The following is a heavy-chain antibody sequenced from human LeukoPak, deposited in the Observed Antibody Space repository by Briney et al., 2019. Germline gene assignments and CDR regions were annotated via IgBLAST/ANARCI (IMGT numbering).Heavy chain of an antibody. D-gene: IGHD5-24*01. CDR2: IKEDGSVT. CDR3: TRDRGWLQFDY. Sequence: PGGSLRLSCAASGFIFSSDWITWVRQAPGKGLEWVANIKEDGSVTNYLDSVKGRFTISRDNVKNLLYLQMNNLRPEDTAVYYCTRDRGWLQFDYWGQGTLVIVS. J-gene: IGHJ4*02. CDR1: GFIFSSDW. V-gene: IGHV3-7*01.